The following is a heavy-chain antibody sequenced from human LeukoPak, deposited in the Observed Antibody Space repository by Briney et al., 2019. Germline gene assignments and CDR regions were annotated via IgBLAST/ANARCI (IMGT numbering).Heavy chain of an antibody. V-gene: IGHV3-74*01. Sequence: GGSLRLSCAASGFTFSSYWMHWVRQAPGKGLVWVSRINSDGSSTNYADSVKGRFTISRDNAKNTLYLQMNSLRAEDTAVYYCAKDYSKTSYYGSGTYYRPNWFDPWGQGTLVTVSS. CDR2: INSDGSST. CDR1: GFTFSSYW. J-gene: IGHJ5*02. CDR3: AKDYSKTSYYGSGTYYRPNWFDP. D-gene: IGHD3-10*01.